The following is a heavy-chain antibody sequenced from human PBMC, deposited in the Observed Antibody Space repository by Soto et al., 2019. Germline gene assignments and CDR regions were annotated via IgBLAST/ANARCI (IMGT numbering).Heavy chain of an antibody. CDR2: ISGSGGST. CDR1: GVTFSNYA. CDR3: AKDQGSSWYEIDY. V-gene: IGHV3-23*01. Sequence: GGSLRLSCAATGVTFSNYAVTWVRQAPGKGLEWVSTISGSGGSTYYADSVKGRFTISRDNSKNTLYLQMNSLRAEDTAVYYCAKDQGSSWYEIDYWGQGTLVTVSS. D-gene: IGHD6-13*01. J-gene: IGHJ4*02.